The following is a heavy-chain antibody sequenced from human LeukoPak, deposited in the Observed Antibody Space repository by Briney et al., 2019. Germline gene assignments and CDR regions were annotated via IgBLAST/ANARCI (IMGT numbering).Heavy chain of an antibody. V-gene: IGHV4-59*12. D-gene: IGHD3-10*01. J-gene: IGHJ4*02. CDR1: GGSISSYY. Sequence: PSETLSLTCTVSGGSISSYYWSWIRQPPGKGLEWIAYISDIGSINYNPSLKSRVTISIDTSRSQFSLRLSSVTAADTAVYYCARGGEGHYYGSASQDYWGQGTLVTVSS. CDR3: ARGGEGHYYGSASQDY. CDR2: ISDIGSI.